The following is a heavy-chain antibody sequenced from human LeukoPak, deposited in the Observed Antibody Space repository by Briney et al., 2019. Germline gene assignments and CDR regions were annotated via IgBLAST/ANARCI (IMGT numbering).Heavy chain of an antibody. J-gene: IGHJ6*02. Sequence: PGGSLRLSCAASGFTFSSYWMHWVRQAPGKGLVWVSRINSDGSSTSYADSVKGRFTISRDNAKNTLYLQMNSLRAEDTAVYYCARGPGVIVSYYYYGMDVWGQGTTVTVSS. CDR1: GFTFSSYW. CDR3: ARGPGVIVSYYYYGMDV. V-gene: IGHV3-74*01. CDR2: INSDGSST. D-gene: IGHD3-16*02.